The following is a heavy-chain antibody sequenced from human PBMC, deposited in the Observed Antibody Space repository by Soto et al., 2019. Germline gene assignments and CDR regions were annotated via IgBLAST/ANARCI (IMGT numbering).Heavy chain of an antibody. J-gene: IGHJ4*02. CDR3: ARGGWRGFGELLPTEPLGY. D-gene: IGHD3-10*01. CDR1: GFTFSSYA. V-gene: IGHV3-30-3*01. CDR2: ISYDGSNK. Sequence: GGSLRLSCAASGFTFSSYAMHWVRQAPGKGLEWVAVISYDGSNKYYADSVKGRFTISRDNSKNTLYLQMNSLSAEDTAVYYCARGGWRGFGELLPTEPLGYWGQGTLVTVSS.